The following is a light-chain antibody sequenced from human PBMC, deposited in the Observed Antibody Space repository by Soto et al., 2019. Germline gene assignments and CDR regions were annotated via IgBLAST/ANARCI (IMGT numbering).Light chain of an antibody. J-gene: IGKJ4*01. CDR3: QQYNSYPLT. CDR2: GAS. Sequence: EIVLTHSPATLSLSPVEIATLSCRSSQSVSSSSLAWYQHKPGQAPRLLIYGASSRATGIPDRFSGSGSGTDFSLTISRLQPDDFATYYCQQYNSYPLTFGGGTKVDIK. V-gene: IGKV3-20*01. CDR1: QSVSSSS.